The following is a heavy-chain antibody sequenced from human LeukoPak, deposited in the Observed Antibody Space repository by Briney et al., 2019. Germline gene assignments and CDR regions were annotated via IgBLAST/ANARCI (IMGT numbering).Heavy chain of an antibody. J-gene: IGHJ5*01. Sequence: PGGSLRLSCAASGFTFSSYATHWVRQAPGKGLEWVAVISYDGSNKYYADSVKGRFTISRDNSKNTLYLQMNSLRAEDTAVYYCARVMGRHCFDSWGQGTLVTVSS. CDR1: GFTFSSYA. CDR2: ISYDGSNK. V-gene: IGHV3-30-3*01. D-gene: IGHD2-8*01. CDR3: ARVMGRHCFDS.